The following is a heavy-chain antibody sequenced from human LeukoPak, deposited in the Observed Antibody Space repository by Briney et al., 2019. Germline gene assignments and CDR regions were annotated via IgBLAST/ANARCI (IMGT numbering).Heavy chain of an antibody. Sequence: SETLSLTCTVSGGSISSYYWSWIRQPPGKGLEWIGYIYYSGSTNYNPSLKSRVPISVDTSKNQFSLKLSSVTAADTAVYYCARGGNRAARLSYWGQGTLVTVSS. V-gene: IGHV4-59*01. CDR1: GGSISSYY. CDR3: ARGGNRAARLSY. CDR2: IYYSGST. D-gene: IGHD6-6*01. J-gene: IGHJ4*02.